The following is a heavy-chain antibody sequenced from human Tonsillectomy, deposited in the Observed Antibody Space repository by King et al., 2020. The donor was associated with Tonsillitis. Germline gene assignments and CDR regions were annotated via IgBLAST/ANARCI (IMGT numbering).Heavy chain of an antibody. Sequence: VQLVESGGGVVQPGRSLRLSCAASGFTFSNFGVHWVRQAPGKGLEWVAVISYDGSNKYYADSVKGRFNISRDNSKNTLYLQMNSLRAEDTAVYYCARPEVTPLKYYYYGMDVWGQGTTVTVSS. D-gene: IGHD3-16*01. V-gene: IGHV3-33*05. CDR3: ARPEVTPLKYYYYGMDV. CDR2: ISYDGSNK. J-gene: IGHJ6*02. CDR1: GFTFSNFG.